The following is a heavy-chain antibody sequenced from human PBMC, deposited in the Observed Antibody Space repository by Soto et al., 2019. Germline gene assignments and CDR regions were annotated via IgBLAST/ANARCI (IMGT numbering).Heavy chain of an antibody. Sequence: QLQLQESGPGLVKPSATLSLTCTVSGGSISSSSYYWGWIRQPPGKGLEWIGSIYYSGSTYYNPSLKSRVTISVDTSKNQCSLKLSSVTAADTAVYYCANVTRFWFDPWGQGTLVTVSS. CDR2: IYYSGST. D-gene: IGHD3-10*02. CDR3: ANVTRFWFDP. V-gene: IGHV4-39*01. CDR1: GGSISSSSYY. J-gene: IGHJ5*02.